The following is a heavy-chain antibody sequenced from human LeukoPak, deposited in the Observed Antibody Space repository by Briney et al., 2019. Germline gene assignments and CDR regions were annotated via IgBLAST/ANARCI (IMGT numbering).Heavy chain of an antibody. D-gene: IGHD2-15*01. Sequence: ASVKVSCKASGYTFSTYGIGWVRQAPGQGLEWMGWINPNSGGTDYAQKFQGRVTMTRDTSISTAYMELKWLGSDDTAVYYCARGGYCSSGNCFVLAAEFDYWGQGTLVTVSS. J-gene: IGHJ4*02. CDR3: ARGGYCSSGNCFVLAAEFDY. V-gene: IGHV1-2*02. CDR1: GYTFSTYG. CDR2: INPNSGGT.